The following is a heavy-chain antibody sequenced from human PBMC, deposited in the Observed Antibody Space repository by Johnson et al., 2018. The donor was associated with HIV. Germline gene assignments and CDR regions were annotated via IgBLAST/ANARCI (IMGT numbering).Heavy chain of an antibody. CDR3: AREKTTPDAFDI. CDR1: GFTVSSNY. J-gene: IGHJ3*02. V-gene: IGHV3-30*02. Sequence: QMQLVESRGGLVQPGGSLRLSCAASGFTVSSNYMSWVRQAPGKGLEWVSFIRYDGSDKHYADSVKGRFTISRDNSKNTVYLQTNSLRAEDTAVYYCAREKTTPDAFDIWGQGTMVTVSS. CDR2: IRYDGSDK. D-gene: IGHD4-11*01.